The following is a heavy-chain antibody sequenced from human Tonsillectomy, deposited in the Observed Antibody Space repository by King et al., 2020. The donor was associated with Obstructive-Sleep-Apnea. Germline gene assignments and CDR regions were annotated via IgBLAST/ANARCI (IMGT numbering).Heavy chain of an antibody. V-gene: IGHV4-34*01. CDR3: AISYYDILTGEYFDY. J-gene: IGHJ4*02. D-gene: IGHD3-9*01. Sequence: VQLQQWGAGLLKPSETLSLTCAVYGGSFSGAYWSWIRQPPGKGLEWIGEITHRGSTHYNPSLRSRLIISVDTSTNQFSLKLSSITAADTAVYYCAISYYDILTGEYFDYWRQGTLVTVSS. CDR2: ITHRGST. CDR1: GGSFSGAY.